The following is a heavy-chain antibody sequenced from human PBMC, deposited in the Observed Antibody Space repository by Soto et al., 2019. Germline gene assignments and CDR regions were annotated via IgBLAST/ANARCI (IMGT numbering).Heavy chain of an antibody. Sequence: GGSLRLSCAASGFTFDDYTMHWVRQAPGKGLEWVSSISSSSSYIYYADSVKGRFTISRDNAKNSLYLQMNSLRAEDTAVYYCARDDRELARDYYYGMDVWGQGTTVTVSS. CDR1: GFTFDDYT. CDR3: ARDDRELARDYYYGMDV. V-gene: IGHV3-21*01. CDR2: ISSSSSYI. J-gene: IGHJ6*02. D-gene: IGHD1-26*01.